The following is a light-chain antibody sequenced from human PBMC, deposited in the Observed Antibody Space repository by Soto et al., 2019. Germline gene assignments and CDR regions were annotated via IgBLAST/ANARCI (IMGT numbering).Light chain of an antibody. CDR1: EIVSSSY. V-gene: IGKV3-20*01. J-gene: IGKJ2*01. CDR3: QQQGT. CDR2: AAS. Sequence: EIVLTQSPGTLSLSPGERATLSCRASEIVSSSYLVWYQQKPGQAPRLLIYAASRRATGIPDRCSGSGSATEYTLTINTLEPEDFAVYYCQQQGTFGQGTKLEIK.